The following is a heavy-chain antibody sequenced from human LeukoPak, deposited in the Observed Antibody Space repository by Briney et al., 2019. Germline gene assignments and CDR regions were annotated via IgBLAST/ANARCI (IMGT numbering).Heavy chain of an antibody. V-gene: IGHV4-59*01. CDR3: ASLPYYYDSSGYYFGS. Sequence: PSETLSLTCTVSGGSISSYYWSWIRQPPGKGLEWIGYIYYSGSTNYNPSLKSRVTISVDTSKNQFSLKLSSVTAADTAVYYCASLPYYYDSSGYYFGSWGQGTLVTVSS. D-gene: IGHD3-22*01. CDR2: IYYSGST. J-gene: IGHJ4*02. CDR1: GGSISSYY.